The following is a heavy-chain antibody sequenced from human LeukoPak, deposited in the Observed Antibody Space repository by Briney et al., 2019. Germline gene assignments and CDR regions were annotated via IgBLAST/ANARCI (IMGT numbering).Heavy chain of an antibody. D-gene: IGHD5-18*01. CDR1: GFTFSSYS. Sequence: GSLRLSCAASGFTFSSYSMNWVRQAPGKGLEWVSSISSSSSYIYYADSVKGRFTISRDNAKNSLYLQMNSLRAEDTAVYYCARDSRIVRGYSYGSTCAFDIWGQGTMVTVSS. CDR3: ARDSRIVRGYSYGSTCAFDI. V-gene: IGHV3-21*01. CDR2: ISSSSSYI. J-gene: IGHJ3*02.